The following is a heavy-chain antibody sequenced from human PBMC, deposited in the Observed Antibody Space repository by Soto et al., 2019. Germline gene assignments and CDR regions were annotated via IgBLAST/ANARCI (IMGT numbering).Heavy chain of an antibody. J-gene: IGHJ3*02. CDR1: GFTFSSYS. V-gene: IGHV3-48*01. CDR3: ARDRSYSSSWYDAFDI. CDR2: ISSSSSTI. D-gene: IGHD6-13*01. Sequence: GSLRLSCAASGFTFSSYSMNWVRQAPGKGLEWVSYISSSSSTIYYADSVKGRFTISRDNAKNSLYLQTNSLRAEDTAVYYCARDRSYSSSWYDAFDIWGQGTMVTVSS.